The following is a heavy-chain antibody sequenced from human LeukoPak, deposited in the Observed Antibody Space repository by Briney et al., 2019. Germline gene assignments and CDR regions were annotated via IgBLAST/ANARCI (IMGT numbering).Heavy chain of an antibody. D-gene: IGHD3-22*01. Sequence: GGSLRLSCAASGFTFSSYWMSWVRQAPGKGLEWVANIKQDGSEKYYVDSVKGRFTISRDNAKNSLYLQVNSLRAEDTAVYYCARDKNSYYDSSGYSKSDYYYGMDVWGQGTTVTVSS. CDR2: IKQDGSEK. J-gene: IGHJ6*02. V-gene: IGHV3-7*01. CDR3: ARDKNSYYDSSGYSKSDYYYGMDV. CDR1: GFTFSSYW.